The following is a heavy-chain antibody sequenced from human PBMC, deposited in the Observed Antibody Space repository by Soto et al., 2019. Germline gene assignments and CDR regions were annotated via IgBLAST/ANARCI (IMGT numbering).Heavy chain of an antibody. D-gene: IGHD4-17*01. J-gene: IGHJ4*02. CDR3: AISSDYGGNSFDY. Sequence: QVQLQESGPGLVKPSETLSLTCTVSGVSVSSGSYYWSWIRQPPGKGLEWIGYIYYSGSNNYNPSLKSRVNISVDTSKNQFSLKLSAVTAADTAVYYCAISSDYGGNSFDYWGQGTLVTVSS. CDR2: IYYSGSN. V-gene: IGHV4-61*01. CDR1: GVSVSSGSYY.